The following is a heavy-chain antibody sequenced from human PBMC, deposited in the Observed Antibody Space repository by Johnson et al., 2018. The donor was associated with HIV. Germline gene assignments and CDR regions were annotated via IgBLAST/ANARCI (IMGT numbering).Heavy chain of an antibody. J-gene: IGHJ3*02. CDR1: GFGFSRYV. CDR3: AKDTGGNSGNDAFDI. CDR2: ISYDGTNK. D-gene: IGHD4-23*01. V-gene: IGHV3-30*18. Sequence: QMLLVESGGGVVQPGRSLRLSCAASGFGFSRYVMHWVRQAPGKGLEWVADISYDGTNKYYVDSVKGRFTISRDNSKNTLYLQMNGLRTADTAVYYCAKDTGGNSGNDAFDIWGQGTLVTVSS.